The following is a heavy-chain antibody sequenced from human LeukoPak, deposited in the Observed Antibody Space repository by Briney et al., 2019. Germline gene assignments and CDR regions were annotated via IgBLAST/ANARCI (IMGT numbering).Heavy chain of an antibody. CDR1: GGSISSYY. CDR3: AREGTVGATELSAFDI. Sequence: SETLSLTCTVSGGSISSYYWSWIRQPPGKGLEWIGYIYYGGSTNYNPSLKSRVTISVDTSKNQFSLKLSSVTAADTAVYYCAREGTVGATELSAFDIWGQGTMVTVSS. D-gene: IGHD1-26*01. V-gene: IGHV4-59*01. CDR2: IYYGGST. J-gene: IGHJ3*02.